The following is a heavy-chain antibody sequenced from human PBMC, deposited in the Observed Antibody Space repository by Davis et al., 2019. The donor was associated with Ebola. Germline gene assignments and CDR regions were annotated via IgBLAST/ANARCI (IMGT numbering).Heavy chain of an antibody. Sequence: PSETLSLTCAVFGDSFSTLYYWRWVRQTPGKGLEWIGEINHSGSSNYNPSLKSRVTMSVDTSKNQVSLNMHSVTAADTAVYYCARGRTKDTSSSYGTIYYYAMDVWGQGTTVTVAS. V-gene: IGHV4-34*01. CDR3: ARGRTKDTSSSYGTIYYYAMDV. CDR2: INHSGSS. J-gene: IGHJ6*02. D-gene: IGHD1-1*01. CDR1: GDSFSTLYY.